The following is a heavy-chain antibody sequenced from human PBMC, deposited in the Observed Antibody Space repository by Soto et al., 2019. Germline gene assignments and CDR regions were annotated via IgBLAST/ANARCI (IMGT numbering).Heavy chain of an antibody. J-gene: IGHJ3*02. CDR1: GYSFTSYW. CDR3: AVSGITGTTGAFDI. D-gene: IGHD1-7*01. V-gene: IGHV5-10-1*01. Sequence: AGESLKISCKGSGYSFTSYWISWVRQMPGKGLEWMGRIDPSDSYTNYSPSFQGHVTITADKSISTAYLQWSSLKASDTAMYYCAVSGITGTTGAFDIWGQGTMVTVSS. CDR2: IDPSDSYT.